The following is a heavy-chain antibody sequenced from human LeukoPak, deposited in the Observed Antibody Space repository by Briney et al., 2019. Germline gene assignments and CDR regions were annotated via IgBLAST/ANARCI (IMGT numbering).Heavy chain of an antibody. Sequence: ASVKVSCKASGYTFTSYGISWVRQAPGQGLEWMGWISAYNGNTNYAQKLQGRVTMTTDTSTSTAYMEPRSLRSDDTAVYYCARDALRCSGGSCYVNWFDPWGQGTLVTVSS. J-gene: IGHJ5*02. CDR1: GYTFTSYG. CDR2: ISAYNGNT. V-gene: IGHV1-18*01. CDR3: ARDALRCSGGSCYVNWFDP. D-gene: IGHD2-15*01.